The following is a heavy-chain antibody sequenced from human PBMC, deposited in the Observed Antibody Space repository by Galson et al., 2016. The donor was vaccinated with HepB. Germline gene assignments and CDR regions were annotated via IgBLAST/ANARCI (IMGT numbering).Heavy chain of an antibody. CDR3: AKRGAAADTLPYYYALDF. V-gene: IGHV3-23*01. Sequence: SLRLSCAASGFVFSRYAMTWVHQAPGKGLEWVAAIRDSGVVTYYADSVKGRFTISRDNHKNTLYLQMNSLRAEDTAVYYCAKRGAAADTLPYYYALDFWGQGTTVTGSS. D-gene: IGHD6-13*01. J-gene: IGHJ6*02. CDR1: GFVFSRYA. CDR2: IRDSGVVT.